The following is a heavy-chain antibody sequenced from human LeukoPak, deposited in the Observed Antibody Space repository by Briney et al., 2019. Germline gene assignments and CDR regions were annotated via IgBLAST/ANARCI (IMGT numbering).Heavy chain of an antibody. CDR3: GRVRTGSGTDV. CDR1: GFIYSDHY. J-gene: IGHJ6*02. D-gene: IGHD1-1*01. V-gene: IGHV3-72*01. Sequence: GGSLRLSCAASGFIYSDHYMDWVRRAPGKGLEWVARIRNKANSYTTEYAASVKGRFTITRDDSENSVHLQMISLKTEDTAEYYCGRVRTGSGTDVWGQGATVTVSS. CDR2: IRNKANSYTT.